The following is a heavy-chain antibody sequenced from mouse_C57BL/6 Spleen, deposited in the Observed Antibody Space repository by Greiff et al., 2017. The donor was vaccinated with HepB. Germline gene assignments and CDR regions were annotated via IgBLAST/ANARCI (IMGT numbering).Heavy chain of an antibody. J-gene: IGHJ4*01. Sequence: VQLQQSGAELVRPGASVKLSCKASGYTFTDYYINWVKQRPGQGLEWIARIYPGSGNTYYNEKFKGKATLTAEKSSSTAYMQLSSLTSEDSAVYFCARGDWDEYYAMDYWGQGTSVTVSS. CDR2: IYPGSGNT. CDR3: ARGDWDEYYAMDY. V-gene: IGHV1-76*01. CDR1: GYTFTDYY. D-gene: IGHD4-1*01.